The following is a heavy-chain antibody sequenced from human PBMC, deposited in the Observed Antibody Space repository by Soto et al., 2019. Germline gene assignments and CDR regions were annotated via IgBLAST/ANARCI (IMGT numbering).Heavy chain of an antibody. Sequence: SVKVSCKASGGTFSSYAISWVRQAPGQGLEWMGGIIPIFGTANYAQKFQGRVTITVDKSTSTAYMELSSLRSEDTAVYYCAGASDIVVVPAAPYGMDVWGQGTTVTVSS. CDR3: AGASDIVVVPAAPYGMDV. J-gene: IGHJ6*02. D-gene: IGHD2-2*01. CDR1: GGTFSSYA. CDR2: IIPIFGTA. V-gene: IGHV1-69*06.